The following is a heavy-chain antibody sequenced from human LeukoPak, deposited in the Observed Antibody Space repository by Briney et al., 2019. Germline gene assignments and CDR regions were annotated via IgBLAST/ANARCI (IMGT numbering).Heavy chain of an antibody. CDR1: GFTFNTCA. CDR3: TRDLYSMYAK. J-gene: IGHJ4*02. V-gene: IGHV3-21*04. CDR2: LSGDRSHI. D-gene: IGHD2-8*01. Sequence: GGSLRLSCLASGFTFNTCAMNWVRQAPGGGLEWVAALSGDRSHIYHADSVMGRFTISRDNVKNSLYLQMNSLRADDTAVYYCTRDLYSMYAKWGQGTLVTVSS.